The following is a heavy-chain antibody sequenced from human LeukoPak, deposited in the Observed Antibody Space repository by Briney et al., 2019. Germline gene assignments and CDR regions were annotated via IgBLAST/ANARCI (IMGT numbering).Heavy chain of an antibody. CDR2: IYNGGNT. CDR3: ARDPTGASV. D-gene: IGHD1-14*01. Sequence: GGSLRLSCAASGFTISDKYMCWVRQAPGKGLEWISAIYNGGNTYYTNSVKGRFIISRDSSKNAMYLQMNGLTDEDTAVYYCARDPTGASVWGKGTTVTVSS. V-gene: IGHV3-53*01. J-gene: IGHJ6*04. CDR1: GFTISDKY.